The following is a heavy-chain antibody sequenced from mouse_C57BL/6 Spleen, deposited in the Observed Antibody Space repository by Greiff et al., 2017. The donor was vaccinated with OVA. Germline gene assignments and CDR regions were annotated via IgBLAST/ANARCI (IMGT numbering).Heavy chain of an antibody. D-gene: IGHD1-1*01. CDR3: ARDYYGSSYRAMDY. Sequence: EVKLQQSGPELVKPGASVKISCKASGYTFTDYYMNWVKQSHGKSLEWIGDINPNNGGTSYNQKFKGKATLTVDKSSSTAYMELRSLTSEDSAVYYCARDYYGSSYRAMDYWGQGTSVTVSS. CDR2: INPNNGGT. J-gene: IGHJ4*01. CDR1: GYTFTDYY. V-gene: IGHV1-26*01.